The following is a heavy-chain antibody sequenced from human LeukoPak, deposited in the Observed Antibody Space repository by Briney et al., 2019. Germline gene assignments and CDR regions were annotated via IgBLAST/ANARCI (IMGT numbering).Heavy chain of an antibody. CDR1: GYTFTSYG. V-gene: IGHV1-18*01. D-gene: IGHD2-15*01. Sequence: ASVKVSCKASGYTFTSYGISWVRQAPGQGLEWMGWISAYNGNTNYAQKLQGRVTMTTDTSTSTAYMELRSLRSDDTAVYYCARVPYCSGGSCYSDLDYWGQGTLVTVSS. J-gene: IGHJ4*02. CDR2: ISAYNGNT. CDR3: ARVPYCSGGSCYSDLDY.